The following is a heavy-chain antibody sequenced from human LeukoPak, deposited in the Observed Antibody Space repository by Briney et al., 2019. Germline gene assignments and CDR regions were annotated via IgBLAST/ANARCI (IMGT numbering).Heavy chain of an antibody. V-gene: IGHV3-7*01. CDR3: ARDPDYDILTGYYKGPFYFDY. CDR1: GFTFSSYW. D-gene: IGHD3-9*01. Sequence: GGSLRLSCAASGFTFSSYWMSWVRQAPGQGLEWVANIKQDGSEIYYVDSVKGRFTISRDNAKNSLYLQMNSLRAEDTAVYYCARDPDYDILTGYYKGPFYFDYWGQGTLVTVSS. CDR2: IKQDGSEI. J-gene: IGHJ4*02.